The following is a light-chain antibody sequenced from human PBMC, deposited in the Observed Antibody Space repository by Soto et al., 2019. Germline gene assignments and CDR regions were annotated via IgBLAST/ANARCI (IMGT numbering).Light chain of an antibody. CDR3: SSYTSSSTLI. Sequence: QSALTQPASVSGSPGQSITISCTGTSSDVGGYNYVSWYQQYPGKAPKLMIYDVNYRPSGVSNRFSGSKSGNTASLTISGLQAEDEADYYCSSYTSSSTLIFGGGTKLTVL. J-gene: IGLJ2*01. CDR2: DVN. V-gene: IGLV2-14*01. CDR1: SSDVGGYNY.